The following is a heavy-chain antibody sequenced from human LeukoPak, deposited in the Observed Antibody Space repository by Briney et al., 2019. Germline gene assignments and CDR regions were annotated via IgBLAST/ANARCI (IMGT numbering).Heavy chain of an antibody. Sequence: KPGGSLRLSCAASGFTFSGYSMTWVRQAPGKGLEWVSSIRGSSSYIDYVDSVKRRFTISRDNAKNSLYLQMNSLRAEDTAVYYCAIDYDFWSGYYLSRPPHYWGQGILVTVSS. D-gene: IGHD3-3*01. CDR2: IRGSSSYI. V-gene: IGHV3-21*01. CDR1: GFTFSGYS. CDR3: AIDYDFWSGYYLSRPPHY. J-gene: IGHJ4*02.